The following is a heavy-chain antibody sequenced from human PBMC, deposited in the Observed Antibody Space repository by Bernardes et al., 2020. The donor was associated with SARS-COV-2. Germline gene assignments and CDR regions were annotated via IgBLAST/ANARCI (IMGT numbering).Heavy chain of an antibody. D-gene: IGHD3-10*01. V-gene: IGHV4-59*01. J-gene: IGHJ2*01. Sequence: SDTLSRTCTVSGGSIGSYYWAWIRQPPGKGLEWIGYIYYSGTTNYNPSLKSRVTISVDTSQNQFSLNLSSVTPADTAVYYCARDLSHLVRRGFDLWGRGTLVTVSS. CDR1: GGSIGSYY. CDR3: ARDLSHLVRRGFDL. CDR2: IYYSGTT.